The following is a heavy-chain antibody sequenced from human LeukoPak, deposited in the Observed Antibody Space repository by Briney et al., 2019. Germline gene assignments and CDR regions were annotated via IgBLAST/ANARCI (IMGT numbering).Heavy chain of an antibody. Sequence: SETLSLTCTVSGGSISSYYWSWIRQPPGKGLEWIGYIYYSGSTNYNPSLKSRVTISVDTSKNQFSLKLSSVTAADTAVYYCARGVYGDPTSFDYWGQGTLVTVSS. CDR1: GGSISSYY. CDR3: ARGVYGDPTSFDY. D-gene: IGHD4-17*01. J-gene: IGHJ4*02. V-gene: IGHV4-59*01. CDR2: IYYSGST.